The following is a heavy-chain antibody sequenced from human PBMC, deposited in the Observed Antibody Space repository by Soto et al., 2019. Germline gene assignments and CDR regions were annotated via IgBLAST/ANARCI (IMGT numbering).Heavy chain of an antibody. CDR1: AFNFSSYA. CDR2: ISGSGGST. Sequence: GSLRLSCAASAFNFSSYAMSWVRQAPGKGLEWVSAISGSGGSTYYADSVKGRFTISRDNSKNTLYLQMNSLRAEDTAEYYCAKDRLGAKYDYWGQGTLVTVSS. V-gene: IGHV3-23*01. CDR3: AKDRLGAKYDY. D-gene: IGHD3-10*01. J-gene: IGHJ4*02.